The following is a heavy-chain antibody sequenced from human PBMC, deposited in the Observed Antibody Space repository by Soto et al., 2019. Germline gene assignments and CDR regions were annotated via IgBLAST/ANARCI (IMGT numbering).Heavy chain of an antibody. CDR3: AIYATRVELAVGLTVYYYYYMDV. J-gene: IGHJ6*03. CDR1: GFTFSSYG. Sequence: GGSLRLSCAASGFTFSSYGMHWVRQAPGKGLEWVAVIWYDGSNKYYADSVKGRFTISRDNSKNTLYLQMNSLRAEDTAVYYCAIYATRVELAVGLTVYYYYYMDVWGKGTTVTVSS. CDR2: IWYDGSNK. V-gene: IGHV3-33*08. D-gene: IGHD6-6*01.